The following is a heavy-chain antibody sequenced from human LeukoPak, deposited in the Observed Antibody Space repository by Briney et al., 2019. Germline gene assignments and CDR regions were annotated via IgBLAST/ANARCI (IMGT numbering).Heavy chain of an antibody. V-gene: IGHV3-23*01. CDR2: IIDSGNSI. J-gene: IGHJ6*02. Sequence: GGSLRLSCAASGFTFSSCAMSWVRQAPGKGLEWVSTIIDSGNSIYYADSAEGRFTISRDNSKNTLYLQMNSLRAGDTAVYYCAKEFRYDSGSYLYYYYGMDVWGQGTTVTVSS. CDR3: AKEFRYDSGSYLYYYYGMDV. CDR1: GFTFSSCA. D-gene: IGHD1-26*01.